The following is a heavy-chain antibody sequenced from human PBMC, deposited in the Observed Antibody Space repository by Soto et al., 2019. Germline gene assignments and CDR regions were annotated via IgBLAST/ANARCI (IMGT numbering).Heavy chain of an antibody. J-gene: IGHJ3*02. V-gene: IGHV3-21*01. CDR3: ARVDSSGWDGDAFDI. Sequence: EVQLVESGGGLVKPGGSLRLSCAASGFTFSSYSMNWVRQAPGKGLEWVSSISSSSSYIYYADSVKGRFTISRDNAKNSLYLQMNSLRAEDTAVYYSARVDSSGWDGDAFDIWGQGTMVTVSS. CDR1: GFTFSSYS. D-gene: IGHD6-19*01. CDR2: ISSSSSYI.